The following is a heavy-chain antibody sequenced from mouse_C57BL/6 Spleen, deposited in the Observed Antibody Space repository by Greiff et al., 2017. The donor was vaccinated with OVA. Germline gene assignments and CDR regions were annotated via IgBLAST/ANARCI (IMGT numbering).Heavy chain of an antibody. D-gene: IGHD2-5*01. CDR1: GYSITSGYY. Sequence: EVQLQQSGPGLVKPSQSLSFTCSVTGYSITSGYYWNWFRQFPGNKLVWMGYISYDGSNNYNPSPQNRLSFTRDTSKKQFFLKLNSVTTEDTATYYCAKAYSRNYGFAYWGQGTLVTVSA. CDR2: ISYDGSN. V-gene: IGHV3-6*01. CDR3: AKAYSRNYGFAY. J-gene: IGHJ3*01.